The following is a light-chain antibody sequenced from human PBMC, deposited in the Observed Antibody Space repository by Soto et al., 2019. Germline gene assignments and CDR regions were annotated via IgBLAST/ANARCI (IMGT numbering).Light chain of an antibody. J-gene: IGKJ1*01. V-gene: IGKV1-27*01. CDR2: AAS. Sequence: DIQTTQSPSSLSASVGDRVTISCRASQGIGNFLAWYQQKPGTVPKLLIYAASILQSGVPSRFSGSGSGTDFALTISSLQPEDVATYYCQKYDSPPRTFGQGTKVEL. CDR1: QGIGNF. CDR3: QKYDSPPRT.